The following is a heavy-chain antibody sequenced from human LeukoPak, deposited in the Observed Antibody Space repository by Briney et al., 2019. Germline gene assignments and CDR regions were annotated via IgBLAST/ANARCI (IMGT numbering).Heavy chain of an antibody. CDR2: ISGSGGST. J-gene: IGHJ3*02. Sequence: GGSLRLSCAASGFTFSSYGMSWVRQAPGKGLEWVSAISGSGGSTYYADSVKGRFTISRDNSKNTLYLQMNSLRAEDTAVYYCAKDHVVRGVNDAFDIWGQGTMVTVSS. CDR3: AKDHVVRGVNDAFDI. CDR1: GFTFSSYG. D-gene: IGHD3-10*01. V-gene: IGHV3-23*01.